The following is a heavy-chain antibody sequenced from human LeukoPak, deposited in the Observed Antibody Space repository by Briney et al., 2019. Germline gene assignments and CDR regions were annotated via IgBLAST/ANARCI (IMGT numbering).Heavy chain of an antibody. D-gene: IGHD3-22*01. CDR1: GFTFSSYA. Sequence: GGSLRLSCAASGFTFSSYAMSWVRQAPGKGLEWVSAISGSGGSTYYADPVKGRFTISRDNSKNTLYLQMNSLRAEDTAVYYCAKDQDYYDSSGYDYWGQGTLVTVSS. V-gene: IGHV3-23*01. CDR3: AKDQDYYDSSGYDY. J-gene: IGHJ4*02. CDR2: ISGSGGST.